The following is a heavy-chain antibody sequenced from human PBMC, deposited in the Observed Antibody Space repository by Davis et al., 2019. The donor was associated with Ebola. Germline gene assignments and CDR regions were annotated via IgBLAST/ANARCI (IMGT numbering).Heavy chain of an antibody. CDR2: INPHNNNT. Sequence: ASVKVSCKASGYTFTNFGITWVRQATGQGLEWMGWINPHNNNTNYAQNVQGRVTMTTDTSTSTAYMEVGSLRSDDTAVYYCARAQFPTTSDHWGQGTLVSVSS. V-gene: IGHV1-18*04. J-gene: IGHJ4*02. CDR3: ARAQFPTTSDH. CDR1: GYTFTNFG. D-gene: IGHD1-1*01.